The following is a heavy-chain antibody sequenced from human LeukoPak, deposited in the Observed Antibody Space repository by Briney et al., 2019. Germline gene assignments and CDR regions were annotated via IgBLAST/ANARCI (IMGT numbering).Heavy chain of an antibody. CDR2: IYTSGST. CDR1: GGSISSYY. D-gene: IGHD3-22*01. CDR3: AKWGDYDYYDSSGYDQLDY. V-gene: IGHV4-4*07. Sequence: PSETLSLTCTVSGGSISSYYWSWIRQPAGKGLEWIGRIYTSGSTNYNPSLKSRVTMSVDTSKNQFSLKLSSVTAADTAVYYCAKWGDYDYYDSSGYDQLDYWGQGTLVTVSS. J-gene: IGHJ4*02.